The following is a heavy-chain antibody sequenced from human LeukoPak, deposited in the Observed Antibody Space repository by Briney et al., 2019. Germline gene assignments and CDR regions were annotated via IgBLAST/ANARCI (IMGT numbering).Heavy chain of an antibody. CDR1: GYTFTGYY. CDR2: INPNSGGT. Sequence: ASVKVSCKASGYTFTGYYMHWVRQAPGQGLEWMGWINPNSGGTNYAQKFQGRVTMTRDTSISTAYMELSSLRSEDTAVYYCARDYSRYYDSSGYYYQNAFDIWGQGTMVTVSS. V-gene: IGHV1-2*02. D-gene: IGHD3-22*01. CDR3: ARDYSRYYDSSGYYYQNAFDI. J-gene: IGHJ3*02.